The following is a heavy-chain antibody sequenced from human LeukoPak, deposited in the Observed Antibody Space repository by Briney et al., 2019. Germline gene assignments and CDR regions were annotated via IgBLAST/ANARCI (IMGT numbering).Heavy chain of an antibody. Sequence: GGSLRLSCAASGFTFSSYSMNWVRQAPGKGLEWVSSISSSSSYIYYADSVKGRITISRDNAKNSLYLQLNSLRADDTAVYYCARAVNGPWEIDYWGQGTLVTVSS. CDR3: ARAVNGPWEIDY. CDR2: ISSSSSYI. V-gene: IGHV3-21*04. CDR1: GFTFSSYS. J-gene: IGHJ4*02. D-gene: IGHD1-26*01.